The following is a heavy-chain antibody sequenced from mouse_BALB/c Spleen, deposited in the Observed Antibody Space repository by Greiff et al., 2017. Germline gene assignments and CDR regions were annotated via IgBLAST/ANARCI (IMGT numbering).Heavy chain of an antibody. J-gene: IGHJ2*01. CDR2: INPSNGRT. Sequence: QVQLQQPGAELVKPGASVKLSCKASGYTFTSYWMHWVKQRPGQGLEWIGEINPSNGRTNYNEKFKSKATLTVDKSSSTAYMQLSSLTSEDSAVYYCAREGGNYDYWGQGTTLTVSS. V-gene: IGHV1S81*02. D-gene: IGHD2-1*01. CDR3: AREGGNYDY. CDR1: GYTFTSYW.